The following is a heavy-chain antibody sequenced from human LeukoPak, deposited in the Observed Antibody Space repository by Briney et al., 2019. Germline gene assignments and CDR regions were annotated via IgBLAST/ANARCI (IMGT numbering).Heavy chain of an antibody. J-gene: IGHJ4*02. Sequence: GASVKVSCKASGYTFTSYGISWVRQAPGQGLEWMGGIIPIFGTANYAQKFQGRVTITADESTSTAYMELSSLRSEDTAVYYCARGAVGGYCSSTSCLPLRWGQGTLVTVSS. CDR2: IIPIFGTA. V-gene: IGHV1-69*13. D-gene: IGHD2-2*03. CDR3: ARGAVGGYCSSTSCLPLR. CDR1: GYTFTSYG.